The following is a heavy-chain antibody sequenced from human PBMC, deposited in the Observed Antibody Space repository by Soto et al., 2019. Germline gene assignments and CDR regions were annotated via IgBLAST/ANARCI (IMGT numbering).Heavy chain of an antibody. J-gene: IGHJ4*02. CDR1: GGSINSANYY. CDR3: VRHQRYSSGWYIDY. Sequence: QLQLQESGPGLVKPSETLSLTCTVSGGSINSANYYWGWIRQPPGKGLEWIGNVYYRGTTYYNPTLKGRVTISGDTSKNQFSLKLSSVTAADSAVFFCVRHQRYSSGWYIDYWGRGTPVTASS. D-gene: IGHD6-19*01. CDR2: VYYRGTT. V-gene: IGHV4-39*01.